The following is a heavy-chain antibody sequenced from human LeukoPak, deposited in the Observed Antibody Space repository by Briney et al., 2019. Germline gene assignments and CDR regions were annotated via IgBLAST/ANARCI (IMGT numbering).Heavy chain of an antibody. J-gene: IGHJ3*02. CDR1: GGTISSGSYY. V-gene: IGHV4-61*02. CDR3: ARGPYSYDSSGAFDI. Sequence: SETLSLTCTVSGGTISSGSYYWSWIRQPAGKGLEYIGRIYTSGSTSYNPSLKSRVTISVDTSKNQFSLKLSSVTAADTAVYFCARGPYSYDSSGAFDIWGQGTMVTVSS. CDR2: IYTSGST. D-gene: IGHD3-22*01.